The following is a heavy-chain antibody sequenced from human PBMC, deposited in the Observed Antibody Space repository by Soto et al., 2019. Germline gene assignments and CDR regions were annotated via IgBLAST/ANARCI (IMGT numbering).Heavy chain of an antibody. V-gene: IGHV3-74*01. D-gene: IGHD3-22*01. Sequence: EVQLVESGGGLVQPGGSLRLSCAASGFTFSSYWIHWVRQAPGKGLVWVSYLNGDGSSTGYADSVKGRFTISRDDAKNTVYLQMNSLRAEDTAVYYCARGGWSSGHNCPFDYWGQGTLVPVSS. CDR3: ARGGWSSGHNCPFDY. CDR2: LNGDGSST. CDR1: GFTFSSYW. J-gene: IGHJ4*02.